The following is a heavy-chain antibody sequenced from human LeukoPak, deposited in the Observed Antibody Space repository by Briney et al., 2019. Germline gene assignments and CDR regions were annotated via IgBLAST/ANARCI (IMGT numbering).Heavy chain of an antibody. V-gene: IGHV1-69*13. CDR3: ARAGYDLWSGHNWFDP. J-gene: IGHJ5*02. CDR2: IIPIFGTA. CDR1: GGTFSSYA. D-gene: IGHD3-3*01. Sequence: VKVSCKASGGTFSSYAISWVRQAPGQGLEWMGGIIPIFGTANYAQKFQGRVTITADESTSTDYMELSSLRSEDTAVYYCARAGYDLWSGHNWFDPWGQGTLVTVSS.